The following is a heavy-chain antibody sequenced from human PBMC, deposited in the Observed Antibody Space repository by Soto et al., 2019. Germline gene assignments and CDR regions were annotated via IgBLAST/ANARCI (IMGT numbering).Heavy chain of an antibody. CDR3: ASGGVAAAGTGGYYYYGMDV. J-gene: IGHJ6*02. V-gene: IGHV4-34*01. Sequence: XGTLSLTCGVYGGSFSGYYWSWIRQPPGKGLEWIGEINHSGSTNYNPSLKSRVTISVDTSKNQFSLKLSSVTAADTAVYYCASGGVAAAGTGGYYYYGMDVWGQGTTVTVSS. CDR1: GGSFSGYY. D-gene: IGHD6-13*01. CDR2: INHSGST.